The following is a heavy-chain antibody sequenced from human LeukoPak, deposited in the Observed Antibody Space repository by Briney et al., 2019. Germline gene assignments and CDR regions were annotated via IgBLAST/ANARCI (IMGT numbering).Heavy chain of an antibody. J-gene: IGHJ4*02. V-gene: IGHV2-5*02. Sequence: SGPTLVKPTQTPTLTCTFSGFSLSTSGVGVGWIRQPPGKALEWLALIFWDDDKRYSPSLKNRLTITKDTSKNQVILTMTNMDPVDTATYYCAHSLSIAVAPGFFDYWGQGTLVTVSS. CDR1: GFSLSTSGVG. CDR3: AHSLSIAVAPGFFDY. CDR2: IFWDDDK. D-gene: IGHD6-19*01.